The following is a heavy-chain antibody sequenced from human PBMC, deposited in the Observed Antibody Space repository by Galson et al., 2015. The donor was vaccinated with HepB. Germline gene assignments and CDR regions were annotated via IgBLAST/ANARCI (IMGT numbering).Heavy chain of an antibody. CDR2: IGSGDHK. CDR3: ARDSASWSRDY. D-gene: IGHD6-19*01. Sequence: SLRLSCAASGFTFSPYGMTWVRQAPGKGLERVSTIGSGDHKFYPDSLKGRFTISRDNDKNSVYLQMTGLSAEDTAVYYCARDSASWSRDYWGQGTLVTVSS. CDR1: GFTFSPYG. V-gene: IGHV3-69-1*02. J-gene: IGHJ4*02.